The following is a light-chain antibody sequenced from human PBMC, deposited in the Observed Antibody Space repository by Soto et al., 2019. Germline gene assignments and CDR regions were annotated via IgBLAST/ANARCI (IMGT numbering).Light chain of an antibody. CDR2: VAS. Sequence: DIQMTQSPSSLSASVGDSVTITCRASQSINIYLSWYQQKPGKAPKLLINVASTLQGGVPSRFSGSGSGTDFTLPISSLQPEDSATYYCQQSFSTPQTFGGGTRVEIK. V-gene: IGKV1-39*01. CDR3: QQSFSTPQT. CDR1: QSINIY. J-gene: IGKJ4*01.